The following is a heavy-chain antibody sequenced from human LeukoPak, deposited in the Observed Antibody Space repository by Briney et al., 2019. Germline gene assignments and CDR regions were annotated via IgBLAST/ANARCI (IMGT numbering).Heavy chain of an antibody. CDR2: ISGYNDNT. J-gene: IGHJ6*02. CDR3: ALEGGVTMVATFGMDV. V-gene: IGHV1-18*01. D-gene: IGHD3-10*01. Sequence: ASVKVSCKASGYRFTRKSFSWVRQAPGQGLEWMGWISGYNDNTNYAQKFQGRVTMTTDTPTSTAYMELRSLRSDDTAVYYCALEGGVTMVATFGMDVWGQGTTVTVSS. CDR1: GYRFTRKS.